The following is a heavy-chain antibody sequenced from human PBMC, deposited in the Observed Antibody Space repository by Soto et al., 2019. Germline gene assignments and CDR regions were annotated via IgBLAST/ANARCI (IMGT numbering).Heavy chain of an antibody. Sequence: QLQLQESGPGLVKPSETLSLTCTVSGGSISSSSYYWGWIRQPPGKGLEWIGSIYYSGSTYYNPSLKSRVTISVDASKNQFSLKLSSVTAADTAVYYCARIPLWFGDVIGWFDPWGQGTLVTVSS. D-gene: IGHD3-10*01. CDR3: ARIPLWFGDVIGWFDP. CDR1: GGSISSSSYY. J-gene: IGHJ5*02. CDR2: IYYSGST. V-gene: IGHV4-39*01.